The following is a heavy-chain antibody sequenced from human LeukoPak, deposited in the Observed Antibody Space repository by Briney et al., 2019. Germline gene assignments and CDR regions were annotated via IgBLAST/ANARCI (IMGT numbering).Heavy chain of an antibody. CDR2: ISSIGST. J-gene: IGHJ3*01. D-gene: IGHD4-17*01. CDR3: ARDPTTVTKGFDV. Sequence: SETLSLTCSVSDDSFSTHYRTWIRHPPGKGLEWIGDISSIGSTNYNPSLKSRVTITLDTSKKQFSLKMTAVTAADTAVYYCARDPTTVTKGFDVWGQGTMVTVSS. CDR1: DDSFSTHY. V-gene: IGHV4-59*11.